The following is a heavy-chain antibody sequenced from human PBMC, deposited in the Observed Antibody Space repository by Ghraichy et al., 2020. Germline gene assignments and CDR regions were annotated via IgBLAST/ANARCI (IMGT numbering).Heavy chain of an antibody. Sequence: LSLTCAASGFTFSSYGMHWVRQAPGKGLEWVAVISYDGSNKYYADSVKGRFTISRDNSKNTLYLQMNSLRAEDTAVYYCAKAFGFSDDWHGMDVWGQGTTVTVSS. CDR2: ISYDGSNK. CDR1: GFTFSSYG. J-gene: IGHJ6*02. CDR3: AKAFGFSDDWHGMDV. D-gene: IGHD3-16*01. V-gene: IGHV3-30*18.